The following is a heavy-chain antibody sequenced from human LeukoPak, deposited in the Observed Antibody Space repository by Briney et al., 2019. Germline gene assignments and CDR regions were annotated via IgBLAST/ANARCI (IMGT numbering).Heavy chain of an antibody. CDR3: GADPFDGGSPTLGLQFDY. V-gene: IGHV1-58*01. J-gene: IGHJ4*02. CDR2: IVVDSGNA. D-gene: IGHD3-16*01. CDR1: GFSFNRSA. Sequence: SMKVSCKVSGFSFNRSAVQWVRQARGQRLEWIGWIVVDSGNANYGQNFQDRVTISRDMSTGTVYMELTSLRSEDTAVYYCGADPFDGGSPTLGLQFDYWGQGTLVTVSS.